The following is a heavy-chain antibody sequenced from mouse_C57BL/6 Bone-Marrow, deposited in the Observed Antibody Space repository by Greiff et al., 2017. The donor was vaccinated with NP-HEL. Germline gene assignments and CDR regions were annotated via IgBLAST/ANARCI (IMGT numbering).Heavy chain of an antibody. CDR1: GFTFSDYG. CDR2: ISNLAYSI. CDR3: ARLYYGYDCWYFDV. D-gene: IGHD2-2*01. Sequence: EVKLVESGGGLVQPGGSLKLSCAASGFTFSDYGMAWVRQAPRKGLEWVAFISNLAYSIYYADTVTGRFTISRENAKNTLYLEMSSLRSEDTAMYYCARLYYGYDCWYFDVWGTGTTVTVSS. V-gene: IGHV5-15*01. J-gene: IGHJ1*03.